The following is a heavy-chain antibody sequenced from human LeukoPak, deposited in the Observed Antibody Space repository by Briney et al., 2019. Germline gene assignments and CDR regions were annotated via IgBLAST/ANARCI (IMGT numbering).Heavy chain of an antibody. Sequence: PGGSLRLSCAASGFSFSSYAMSWVRQAPGKGLEWVSAISGSGGSTYYADSVKGRFTISRDNSKITLYLQMNSLRVEDTAVYYCAKDTDFWSGYYADYWGQGTLVPVSS. D-gene: IGHD3-3*01. CDR3: AKDTDFWSGYYADY. CDR2: ISGSGGST. CDR1: GFSFSSYA. J-gene: IGHJ4*02. V-gene: IGHV3-23*01.